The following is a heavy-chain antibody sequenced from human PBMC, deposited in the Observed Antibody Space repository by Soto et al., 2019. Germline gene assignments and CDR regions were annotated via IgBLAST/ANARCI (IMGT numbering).Heavy chain of an antibody. J-gene: IGHJ6*04. V-gene: IGHV3-21*04. CDR3: ASLGVGDWAYDNNDYGIGG. CDR1: GLTFSSYS. Sequence: EVSLRLSCAASGLTFSSYSLHWVRQAPGKGQEWVSSISYHSSDLYFADSVKGRFTMSRVNAENYLFLQMNSLRAEATAFYYGASLGVGDWAYDNNDYGIGGRRKGTTVT. CDR2: ISYHSSDL. D-gene: IGHD2-21*02.